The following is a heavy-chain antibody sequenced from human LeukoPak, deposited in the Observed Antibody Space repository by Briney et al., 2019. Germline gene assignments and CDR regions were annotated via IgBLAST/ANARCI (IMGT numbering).Heavy chain of an antibody. CDR2: IRGSGVST. J-gene: IGHJ4*02. V-gene: IGHV3-23*01. CDR3: AKRQGSSASCYDY. Sequence: PGGSLRLSCAASGFNFISYSMSWVRQAPGKRLEWVSVIRGSGVSTYYADSVKGRFTISRDNSKNTLYLQMNNLRAEDTAIYYCAKRQGSSASCYDYWGQGTLVTVSS. D-gene: IGHD2-2*01. CDR1: GFNFISYS.